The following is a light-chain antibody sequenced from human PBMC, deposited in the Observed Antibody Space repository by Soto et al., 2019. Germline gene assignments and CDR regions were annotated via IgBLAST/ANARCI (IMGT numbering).Light chain of an antibody. CDR1: QRVSSN. V-gene: IGKV3-15*01. J-gene: IGKJ4*01. CDR3: QQFSSYPLT. CDR2: GVS. Sequence: EMVMTQSPATLSVSPGERATLSCRASQRVSSNLAWYQQKPGQAPRLLFYGVSTRATGIPARFSGSGSGTEFTLTISRLEPEDFAVYYCQQFSSYPLTFGGGPKVDI.